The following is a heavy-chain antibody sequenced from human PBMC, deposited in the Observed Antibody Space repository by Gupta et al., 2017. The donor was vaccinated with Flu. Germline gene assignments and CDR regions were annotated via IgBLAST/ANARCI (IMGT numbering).Heavy chain of an antibody. D-gene: IGHD6-19*01. V-gene: IGHV1-69*01. CDR3: ARDQGLMEQWVAHDAFAV. J-gene: IGHJ3*01. CDR1: GGTFSSYT. Sequence: QVQLVQSGAEVKKPGSSVKVSCKASGGTFSSYTISWVRQAPGQGLEWMGEIIPIFGTTNYAQKFQGKVTITADESTNTAYMEVSSLRSEDTAVYYCARDQGLMEQWVAHDAFAVWGQGTMVTVSS. CDR2: IIPIFGTT.